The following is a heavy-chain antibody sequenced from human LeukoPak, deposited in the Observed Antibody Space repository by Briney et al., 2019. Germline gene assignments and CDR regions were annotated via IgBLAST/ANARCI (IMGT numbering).Heavy chain of an antibody. CDR1: GFTFTTFA. Sequence: GASVKVSCKASGFTFTTFAVQWVRQARGQRLEWIGWIVVDGGNTHYAQKFQERVDIITDRSTNTVFMELRSLRSDDTAVYYCAREWYSSGWYVDYWGQGTLVTVSS. V-gene: IGHV1-58*01. J-gene: IGHJ4*02. D-gene: IGHD6-19*01. CDR2: IVVDGGNT. CDR3: AREWYSSGWYVDY.